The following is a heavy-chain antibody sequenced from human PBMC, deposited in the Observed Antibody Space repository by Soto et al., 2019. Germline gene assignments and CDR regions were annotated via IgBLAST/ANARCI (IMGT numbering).Heavy chain of an antibody. Sequence: QVQLVQSGAEVKKPGASVKVSCKASGYTFTSYGISWVRQAPGQGLERMGWISAYNGNTNYAQKLQGRVTMTTDTSTSTAYMELRSLRSDDTAVYYCARDGDIVVVPAALRSASPGGGMDVWGQGTTVTVSS. CDR3: ARDGDIVVVPAALRSASPGGGMDV. CDR1: GYTFTSYG. D-gene: IGHD2-2*01. J-gene: IGHJ6*02. CDR2: ISAYNGNT. V-gene: IGHV1-18*01.